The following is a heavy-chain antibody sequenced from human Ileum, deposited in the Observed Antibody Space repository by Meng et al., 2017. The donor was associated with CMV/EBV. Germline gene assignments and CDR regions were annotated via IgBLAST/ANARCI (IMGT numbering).Heavy chain of an antibody. V-gene: IGHV3-73*01. D-gene: IGHD3-10*01. CDR1: SD. CDR3: TRQPPYYGSGYYVSYYFDY. J-gene: IGHJ4*02. Sequence: SDMHWVRQASGKGLEWVGRIRSTANSYATAYAASVKGRFTISRDDSKSTAYLQMNSLKTEDTAVYYCTRQPPYYGSGYYVSYYFDYWGQGTLVTVSS. CDR2: IRSTANSYAT.